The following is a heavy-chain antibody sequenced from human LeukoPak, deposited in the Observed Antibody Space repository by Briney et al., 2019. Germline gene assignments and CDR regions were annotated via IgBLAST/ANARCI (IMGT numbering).Heavy chain of an antibody. Sequence: SETLSLTCTVSGYSLRSGYFWGWIRQPPGKGLEWIGSIDHSGSTYYNPSLKTRVTISVDTSNNQFSLKLSSVTAADAAVYFCARDVQYYYDGNNWFDPWGQGTLVTVSS. CDR2: IDHSGST. CDR3: ARDVQYYYDGNNWFDP. V-gene: IGHV4-38-2*02. CDR1: GYSLRSGYF. J-gene: IGHJ5*02. D-gene: IGHD3-22*01.